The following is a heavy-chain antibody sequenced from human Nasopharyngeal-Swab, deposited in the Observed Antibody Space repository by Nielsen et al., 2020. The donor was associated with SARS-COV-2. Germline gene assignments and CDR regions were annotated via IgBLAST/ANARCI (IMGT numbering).Heavy chain of an antibody. Sequence: RQAPGKGLEWIGYIYYSGSTNYNPSLKSRATISVDTSKNQFSLKLSSVTAADTAVYYCARGRTYYDFWSGYSSRGAFDYWGQGTLVTVSS. V-gene: IGHV4-59*01. CDR3: ARGRTYYDFWSGYSSRGAFDY. CDR2: IYYSGST. J-gene: IGHJ4*02. D-gene: IGHD3-3*01.